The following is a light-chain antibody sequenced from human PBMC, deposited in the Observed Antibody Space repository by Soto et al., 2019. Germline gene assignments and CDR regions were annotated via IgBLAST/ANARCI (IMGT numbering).Light chain of an antibody. Sequence: EIVLTQSPGTLSLSPGERATLSCRASQSVSSSYLAWYQQKPGQAPRLLIYGASSRATGIPDRFSGSGSGTDFTLTISRLEPEHFAVYYFHRYGSAPKYTFGQGTKLEIK. J-gene: IGKJ2*01. CDR3: HRYGSAPKYT. CDR2: GAS. CDR1: QSVSSSY. V-gene: IGKV3-20*01.